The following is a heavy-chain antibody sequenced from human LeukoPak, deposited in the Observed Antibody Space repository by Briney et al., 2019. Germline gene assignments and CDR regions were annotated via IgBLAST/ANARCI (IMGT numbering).Heavy chain of an antibody. Sequence: PSQTLSLTCTVSGGSISSGSYYWSWIRQPAGKGLEWIGRIYTSGSTNYNPSLKSRVTISVDTSKNQFSLNLRSVTAADTAVYYCARLSQGQRWFDPWGQGTLVTVSS. D-gene: IGHD3-3*02. CDR3: ARLSQGQRWFDP. CDR1: GGSISSGSYY. CDR2: IYTSGST. V-gene: IGHV4-61*02. J-gene: IGHJ5*02.